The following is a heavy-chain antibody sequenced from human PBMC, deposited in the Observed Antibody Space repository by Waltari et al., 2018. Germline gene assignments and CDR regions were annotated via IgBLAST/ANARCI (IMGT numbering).Heavy chain of an antibody. D-gene: IGHD2-2*01. CDR2: INHSGST. CDR3: ARIIVVVPGNNWFDP. V-gene: IGHV4-34*01. CDR1: GGSFSGYY. Sequence: QVQLQQWGAGLLKPSETLSLTCAVYGGSFSGYYWSWIRQPPGKGLEWIGEINHSGSTNYNPSLKSRGTISVDTSKNQFSLKLSSVTAADTAVYYCARIIVVVPGNNWFDPWGQGTLVTVSS. J-gene: IGHJ5*02.